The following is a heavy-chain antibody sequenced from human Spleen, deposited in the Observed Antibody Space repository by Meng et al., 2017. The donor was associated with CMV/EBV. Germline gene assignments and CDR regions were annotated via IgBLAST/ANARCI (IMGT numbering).Heavy chain of an antibody. J-gene: IGHJ4*02. CDR1: GFTFSSYA. D-gene: IGHD4-17*01. V-gene: IGHV3-30-3*01. CDR3: ARDTVKALDY. CDR2: ISYDGSNK. Sequence: QVRLVGSGGGVVQPVRSLRLSCAASGFTFSSYAMHWVRQAPGKGLEWVAVISYDGSNKYYADSVKGRFTISRDNSKNTLYLQMNSLRAEDTAVYYCARDTVKALDYWGQGALVTVSS.